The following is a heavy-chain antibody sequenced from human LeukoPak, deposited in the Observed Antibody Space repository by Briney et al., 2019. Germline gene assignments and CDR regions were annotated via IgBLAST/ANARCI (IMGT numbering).Heavy chain of an antibody. D-gene: IGHD1-1*01. Sequence: PGGSLRLSCAASGFTSSSYAMHWVRQAPGKGLEWVAVISYGGSNKYYADSVKGRFTISRDNSKNTLYLQMNSLRAEDTAVYYCARGYKGWFDPWGQGTLVTVSS. CDR3: ARGYKGWFDP. CDR2: ISYGGSNK. CDR1: GFTSSSYA. J-gene: IGHJ5*02. V-gene: IGHV3-30-3*01.